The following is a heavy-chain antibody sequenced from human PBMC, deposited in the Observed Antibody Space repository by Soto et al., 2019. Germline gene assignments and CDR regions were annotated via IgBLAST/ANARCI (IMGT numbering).Heavy chain of an antibody. CDR2: IYHSGST. V-gene: IGHV4-30-2*01. Sequence: PSENLSLTSAVSGGSISSGGYSWSWIRQPPGKGLEWIGYIYHSGSTYYNPSLKSRVTISVDRSKNKFSLKLSSVTAADTAVYYCARVRSGRLATRVFDNCGQGSLVIVSS. CDR3: ARVRSGRLATRVFDN. J-gene: IGHJ4*02. CDR1: GGSISSGGYS. D-gene: IGHD5-12*01.